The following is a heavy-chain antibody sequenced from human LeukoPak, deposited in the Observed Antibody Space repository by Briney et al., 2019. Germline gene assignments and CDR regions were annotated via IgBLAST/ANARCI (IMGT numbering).Heavy chain of an antibody. V-gene: IGHV1-69*13. J-gene: IGHJ4*02. Sequence: GASVKVSCKASGGTFSSYAISWVRQAPGQGLEWMGGIIPIFGTANYAQKFQGRVTITADESTGTAYMGLSSLRSEDTAVYYCARGLLLEWLPRDWGQGTLVTVSS. D-gene: IGHD3-3*01. CDR1: GGTFSSYA. CDR2: IIPIFGTA. CDR3: ARGLLLEWLPRD.